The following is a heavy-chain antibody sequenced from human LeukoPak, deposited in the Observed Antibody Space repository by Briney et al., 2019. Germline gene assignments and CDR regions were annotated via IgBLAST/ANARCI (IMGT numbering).Heavy chain of an antibody. Sequence: GGSLRLSCAASGFTFSSYSMNWVRQAPGKGLEWVSSISSSSSYIYYADSVKGRFTISRDNAKNSLYLQMNSLRAEDTAVYYCARDLEAYYDGSGYSLSLPDYWGQGTLVTVSS. CDR1: GFTFSSYS. J-gene: IGHJ4*02. V-gene: IGHV3-21*01. D-gene: IGHD3-22*01. CDR3: ARDLEAYYDGSGYSLSLPDY. CDR2: ISSSSSYI.